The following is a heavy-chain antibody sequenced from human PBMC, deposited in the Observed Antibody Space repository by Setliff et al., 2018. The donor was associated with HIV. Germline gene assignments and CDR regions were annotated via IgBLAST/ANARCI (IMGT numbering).Heavy chain of an antibody. CDR1: GYVISSGYY. CDR2: IYHRGRT. V-gene: IGHV4-38-2*01. Sequence: SETLSLTCVVSGYVISSGYYWGWIRQPPGKGLECIGTIYHRGRTNYNPSLKSRVTISVDTSKNQFSLKLRSVTATDTAVYYCARLPTDYFADYWGQGTLVTVSS. CDR3: ARLPTDYFADY. J-gene: IGHJ4*02. D-gene: IGHD5-12*01.